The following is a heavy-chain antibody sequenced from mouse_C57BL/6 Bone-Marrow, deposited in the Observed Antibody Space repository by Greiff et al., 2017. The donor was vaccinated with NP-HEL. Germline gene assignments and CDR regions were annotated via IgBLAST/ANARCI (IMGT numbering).Heavy chain of an antibody. CDR3: ASIVTSYYFDY. Sequence: DVKLVESGAELVKPGASVKLSCTASGFNIKDYYMHWVKQRTEQGLEWIGRIDPEDGETKYAPKFQGKATITADTSSNTAYLQLSSLTSEDTAVYYCASIVTSYYFDYWGQGTTLTVSS. CDR1: GFNIKDYY. J-gene: IGHJ2*01. D-gene: IGHD2-5*01. V-gene: IGHV14-2*01. CDR2: IDPEDGET.